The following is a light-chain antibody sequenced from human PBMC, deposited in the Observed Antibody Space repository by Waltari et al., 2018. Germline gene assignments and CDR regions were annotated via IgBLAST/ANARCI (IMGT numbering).Light chain of an antibody. CDR3: QQYNNWPLT. V-gene: IGKV3-15*01. CDR2: GTI. CDR1: QSVGGD. Sequence: EVVMTQSPATLSVSPGESATLSCGASQSVGGDLAGYQQKPGQAPRIRIYGTITRPTGVAARFSGSGSGTEFTLTISRLQSEDCAVYYCQQYNNWPLTFGGGTKVEI. J-gene: IGKJ4*01.